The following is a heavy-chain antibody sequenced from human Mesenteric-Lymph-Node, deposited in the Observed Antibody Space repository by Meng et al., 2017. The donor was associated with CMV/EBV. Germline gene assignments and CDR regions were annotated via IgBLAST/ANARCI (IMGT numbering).Heavy chain of an antibody. CDR1: GFTFSDYY. D-gene: IGHD1-26*01. CDR2: ISSSGSTI. V-gene: IGHV3-11*04. Sequence: GESLKISCAASGFTFSDYYMSWIRQAPGKGLEWVSYISSSGSTIYYADSVKGRFTISRDNAKNSLYLQMNSLRAEDTAVYYCARGSSGSYSSGDYWGQGTLVTVSS. CDR3: ARGSSGSYSSGDY. J-gene: IGHJ4*02.